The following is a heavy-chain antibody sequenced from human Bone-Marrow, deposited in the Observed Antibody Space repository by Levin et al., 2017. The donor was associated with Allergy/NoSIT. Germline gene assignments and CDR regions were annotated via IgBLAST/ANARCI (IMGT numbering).Heavy chain of an antibody. D-gene: IGHD4-17*01. CDR3: ARDVTYGDGDWFDP. CDR2: IIPIFGTA. V-gene: IGHV1-69*01. J-gene: IGHJ5*02. Sequence: KISCKASGGTFSSYAISWVRQAPGQGLEWMGGIIPIFGTANYAQKFQGRVTITADESTSTAYMELSSLRSEDTAVYYCARDVTYGDGDWFDPWGQGTLVTVSS. CDR1: GGTFSSYA.